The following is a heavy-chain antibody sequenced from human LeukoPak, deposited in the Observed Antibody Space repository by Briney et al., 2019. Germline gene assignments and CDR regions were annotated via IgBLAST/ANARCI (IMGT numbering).Heavy chain of an antibody. D-gene: IGHD3-10*01. CDR2: INPSGGST. Sequence: ASVKVSCKASGYTFTIYYMHWVRQAPGQGLEWMGIINPSGGSTSYAQKFQGRVTMTRDMSTSTVYMELSSLRSEDTAVYYCARRSPLRYGSFGFDYWGQGTLVTVPS. CDR1: GYTFTIYY. V-gene: IGHV1-46*01. J-gene: IGHJ4*02. CDR3: ARRSPLRYGSFGFDY.